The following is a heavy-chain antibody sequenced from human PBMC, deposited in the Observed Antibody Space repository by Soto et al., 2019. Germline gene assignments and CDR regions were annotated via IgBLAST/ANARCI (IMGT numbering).Heavy chain of an antibody. CDR2: IYCAGST. V-gene: IGHV4-59*01. CDR3: ARGYCSSTSCYECDY. J-gene: IGHJ4*02. Sequence: SETLSLTCTVSGGSMISYYWSWIRQPPGRGLEWIGFIYCAGSTKYNPSLNSRVTISVDTSKKQFSLKLSSVTAADTAVYYCARGYCSSTSCYECDYWGQGTLVTVS. CDR1: GGSMISYY. D-gene: IGHD2-2*01.